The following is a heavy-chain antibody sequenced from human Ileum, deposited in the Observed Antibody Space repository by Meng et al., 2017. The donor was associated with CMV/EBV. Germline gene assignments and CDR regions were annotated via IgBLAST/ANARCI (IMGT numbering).Heavy chain of an antibody. Sequence: QVQRRECGPGLVKPADTLSLTCSGSGDPISSGSHSWGWFRQPPGKRLEWIGSMYFSGIADYNPSLKSRVTISLHATQKQFSLRLTSVPAADSAVYFCARDLTNKWFYYWGQGTLVTVSS. CDR2: MYFSGIA. CDR1: GDPISSGSHS. V-gene: IGHV4-39*07. CDR3: ARDLTNKWFYY. D-gene: IGHD1-26*01. J-gene: IGHJ4*02.